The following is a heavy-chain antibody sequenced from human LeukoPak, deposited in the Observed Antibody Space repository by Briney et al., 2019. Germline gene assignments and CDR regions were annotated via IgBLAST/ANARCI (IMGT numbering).Heavy chain of an antibody. Sequence: GGSLRLSCAASGFPFNTYSMHWVRQAPGKGLEWVALISRDGSNEYYADSVKGRFTISRDNSKNTLSLQMNSLRAEDTAVYYCARDLNTAMVTLGGTIDPWGQGTLVTVSS. CDR1: GFPFNTYS. CDR2: ISRDGSNE. CDR3: ARDLNTAMVTLGGTIDP. D-gene: IGHD5-18*01. V-gene: IGHV3-30*04. J-gene: IGHJ5*02.